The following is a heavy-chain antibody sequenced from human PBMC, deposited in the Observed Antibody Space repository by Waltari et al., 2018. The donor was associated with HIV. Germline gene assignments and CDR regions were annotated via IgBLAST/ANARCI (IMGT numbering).Heavy chain of an antibody. V-gene: IGHV3-30-3*01. CDR2: ISYDGSNK. CDR3: ARGGGYSSSYYFDY. J-gene: IGHJ4*02. Sequence: QVQLVESGGGVVQPGRSLRLSCAASGFTFGSYALHWVRQAPGKGLEWVAVISYDGSNKYYADSVKGRFTISRDNSKNTLYLQMNSLRAEDTAVYYCARGGGYSSSYYFDYWGQGTLVTVSS. CDR1: GFTFGSYA. D-gene: IGHD5-12*01.